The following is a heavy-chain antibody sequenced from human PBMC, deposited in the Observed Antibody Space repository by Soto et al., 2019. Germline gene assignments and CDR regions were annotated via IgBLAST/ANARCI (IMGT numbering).Heavy chain of an antibody. Sequence: ASVKVSCKASGFTFTSYGISWVRQAPGQGLEWMGWISAYNGNTNYAQKLQGRVTMTTDTSTSTAYMELRSLRSDDTAVYYCARHWGTTVAHGELFDYWAQGALVTVSS. J-gene: IGHJ4*02. CDR2: ISAYNGNT. CDR1: GFTFTSYG. CDR3: ARHWGTTVAHGELFDY. D-gene: IGHD1-1*01. V-gene: IGHV1-18*01.